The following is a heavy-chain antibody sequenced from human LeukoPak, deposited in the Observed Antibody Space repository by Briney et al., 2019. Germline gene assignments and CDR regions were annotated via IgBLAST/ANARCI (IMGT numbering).Heavy chain of an antibody. CDR2: INHNGNVN. CDR3: ARGGGLDV. CDR1: GFTFSSHA. J-gene: IGHJ6*02. Sequence: GGSLRLSCAASGFTFSSHAMNWARQAPGKGLEWVASINHNGNVNYYVDSVKGRFTISRDNAKNSLYLQMSNLRAEDTAVYFCARGGGLDVWGQGATVTVSS. V-gene: IGHV3-7*03. D-gene: IGHD3-16*01.